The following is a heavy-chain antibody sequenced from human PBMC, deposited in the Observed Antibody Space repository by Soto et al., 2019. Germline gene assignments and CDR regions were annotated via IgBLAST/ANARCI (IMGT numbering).Heavy chain of an antibody. V-gene: IGHV3-23*01. CDR2: ISGSGGST. CDR3: EKDLRKSTGANRRGY. Sequence: GGSLRLSCAASGFTFSSTYAMSWVRQAPGKGLEWVSAISGSGGSTYYADSVKGRFTISRDNSKNTLYLQMNSLRAEDTAVYYCEKDLRKSTGANRRGYWGQGTLVTVSS. D-gene: IGHD2-8*02. CDR1: GFTFSSTYA. J-gene: IGHJ4*02.